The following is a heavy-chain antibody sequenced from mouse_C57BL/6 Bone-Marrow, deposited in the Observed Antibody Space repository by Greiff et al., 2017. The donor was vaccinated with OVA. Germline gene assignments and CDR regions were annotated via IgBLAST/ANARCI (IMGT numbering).Heavy chain of an antibody. CDR1: GYTFTSYW. J-gene: IGHJ3*01. V-gene: IGHV1-50*01. D-gene: IGHD2-2*01. CDR3: ARWVKGFAY. Sequence: QVQLQQPGAELVKPGASVKLSCKASGYTFTSYWMQWVKQRPGQGLEWIGEIDPSDSYTNYNQKFKGKATLTVDTSSSTAYMELRSLTSEDSAVYYCARWVKGFAYWGQGTLVTVSA. CDR2: IDPSDSYT.